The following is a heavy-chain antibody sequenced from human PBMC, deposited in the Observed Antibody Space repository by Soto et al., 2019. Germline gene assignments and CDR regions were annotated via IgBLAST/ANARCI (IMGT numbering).Heavy chain of an antibody. CDR2: IYYSGST. J-gene: IGHJ6*03. CDR1: GGSISSYY. D-gene: IGHD3-3*01. Sequence: QVQLQESGPGLVKPSETLSLTCTVSGGSISSYYWSWIRQPPGKGLEWIGYIYYSGSTNYNPSLKSRVTISVDTSKNQFSPKLSSVTAADTAVYYCARGGYDFWSGYYPYYMDVWGKGTTVTVSS. CDR3: ARGGYDFWSGYYPYYMDV. V-gene: IGHV4-59*01.